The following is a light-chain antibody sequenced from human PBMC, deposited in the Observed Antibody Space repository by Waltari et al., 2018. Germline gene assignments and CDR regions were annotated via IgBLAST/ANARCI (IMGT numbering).Light chain of an antibody. Sequence: DIQVTQSPSSLSASVGDRITLTCRTSQSVSSYLNWYQQKPGEAPKLLIYAESTLHRGVPSRFSGSGSGTDYTLTITSLQPEDFATYFCQQSYNTPRTFGLGTKLQIK. CDR3: QQSYNTPRT. CDR1: QSVSSY. V-gene: IGKV1-39*01. CDR2: AES. J-gene: IGKJ2*01.